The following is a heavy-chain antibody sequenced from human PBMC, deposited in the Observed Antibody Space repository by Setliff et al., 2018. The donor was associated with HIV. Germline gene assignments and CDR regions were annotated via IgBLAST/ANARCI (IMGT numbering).Heavy chain of an antibody. D-gene: IGHD3-22*01. CDR1: GDSITSGGYS. CDR3: ARENGWLFGWFDP. V-gene: IGHV4-30-4*08. Sequence: KTSETLSLTCTVSGDSITSGGYSWTWIRQPPGKALEWVGYIYYSGRTSHSGSTHYNPSVASRITISGDTSKNQFSLKLTSVTAADTAIYYCARENGWLFGWFDPWGQGTPVTVSS. J-gene: IGHJ5*02. CDR2: IYYSGRT.